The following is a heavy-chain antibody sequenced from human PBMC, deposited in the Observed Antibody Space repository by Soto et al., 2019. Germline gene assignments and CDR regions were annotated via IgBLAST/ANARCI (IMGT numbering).Heavy chain of an antibody. CDR2: INHSGST. CDR1: GGSFSGYY. Sequence: SETLSLTCAVYGGSFSGYYWSWIRQPPGKGLEWIGEINHSGSTNYNPSLKSRVTISVDTSKNQFSLKLSSVTAADTAVYYCARVARGSEEDYWGQGTLVTGSS. J-gene: IGHJ4*02. V-gene: IGHV4-34*01. D-gene: IGHD3-10*01. CDR3: ARVARGSEEDY.